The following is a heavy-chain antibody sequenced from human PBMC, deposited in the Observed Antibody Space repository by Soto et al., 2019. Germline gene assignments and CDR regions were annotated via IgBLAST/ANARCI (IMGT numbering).Heavy chain of an antibody. CDR3: ARDKEGQQLVFYYYMDV. V-gene: IGHV1-69*04. Sequence: SVKVSCKASGGTFSSYTISWVRQAPGQGLEWMGRIIPILGIANYAQKFQGRVTITADKSTSTAYMELSSLRSEDTAVYYCARDKEGQQLVFYYYMDVWGKGTTVTVSS. D-gene: IGHD6-13*01. CDR1: GGTFSSYT. J-gene: IGHJ6*03. CDR2: IIPILGIA.